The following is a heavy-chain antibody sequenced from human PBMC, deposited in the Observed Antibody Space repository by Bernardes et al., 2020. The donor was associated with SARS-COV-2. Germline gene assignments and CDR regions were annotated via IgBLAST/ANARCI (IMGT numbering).Heavy chain of an antibody. J-gene: IGHJ4*02. D-gene: IGHD5-18*01. CDR2: IYTSGST. V-gene: IGHV4-61*02. CDR1: GGSISSGSYY. Sequence: SETLSLTCTVSGGSISSGSYYWSWIRQPAGKGLEWIGRIYTSGSTNYNPSLKSRVTISVDTSKNQFSLKLSSVTAADTAVYYCARDYSYYFDYWGQGTLVTVSS. CDR3: ARDYSYYFDY.